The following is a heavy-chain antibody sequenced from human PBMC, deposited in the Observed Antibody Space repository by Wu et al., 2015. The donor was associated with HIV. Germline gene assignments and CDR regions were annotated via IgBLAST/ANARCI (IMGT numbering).Heavy chain of an antibody. D-gene: IGHD2/OR15-2a*01. V-gene: IGHV1-8*02. J-gene: IGHJ1*01. Sequence: QVQLVQSGTVVQKPGTSVRVSCRVSGYRFTSFNINWIRQVHGRGLEWMGWMDPKSGSAAFGRKFQGRVSMTRNNSVSTAYMELSRVTSDDTATYYCARVGSSLLPLLLLEYFQHWGQGTRVVVSS. CDR1: GYRFTSFN. CDR2: MDPKSGSA. CDR3: ARVGSSLLPLLLLEYFQH.